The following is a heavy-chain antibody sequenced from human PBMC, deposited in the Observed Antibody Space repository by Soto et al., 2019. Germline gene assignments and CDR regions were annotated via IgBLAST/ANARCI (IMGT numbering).Heavy chain of an antibody. CDR1: GFTVSAYG. J-gene: IGHJ3*01. D-gene: IGHD3-10*02. CDR2: MWYDGRNI. CDR3: XRDSGHLSTYVSDALDF. V-gene: IGHV3-33*01. Sequence: GGSLRLSCSASGFTVSAYGVHWVRQAPGKGLEWVAVMWYDGRNIFYADSVKGRFTISRDNSRNIVYFQMNNLRVEDTGLYYCXRDSGHLSTYVSDALDFWGQGTMVTVSS.